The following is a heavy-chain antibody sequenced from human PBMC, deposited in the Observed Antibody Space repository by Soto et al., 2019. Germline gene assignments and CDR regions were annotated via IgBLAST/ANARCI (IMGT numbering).Heavy chain of an antibody. CDR2: IDPSQSYF. CDR3: AVFKCSSWVDGRLDS. D-gene: IGHD6-6*01. J-gene: IGHJ4*02. V-gene: IGHV5-10-1*01. Sequence: PGGSLKISCEGAGYSLSTQWNNLVRQMPGKGLEGMGRIDPSQSYFTYSPPFQGPVTISADKSTSKTYTHWNSLQASNTAIDYWAVFKCSSWVDGRLDSWGPGTLVTVSS. CDR1: GYSLSTQW.